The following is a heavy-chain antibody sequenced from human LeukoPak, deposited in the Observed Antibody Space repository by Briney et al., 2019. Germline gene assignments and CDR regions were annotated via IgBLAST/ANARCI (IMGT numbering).Heavy chain of an antibody. Sequence: PSETLSLTCTVSGGSISSSSYYWGWIRQPPGKGLEWIGSIYYSGSNYYNPSLKSRVTISVDTSKNQFSLKLSSVAAADTAVYYCARPPGGSYSYYGMDVWGQGTTVTVSS. J-gene: IGHJ6*02. CDR2: IYYSGSN. V-gene: IGHV4-39*01. CDR1: GGSISSSSYY. D-gene: IGHD3-16*01. CDR3: ARPPGGSYSYYGMDV.